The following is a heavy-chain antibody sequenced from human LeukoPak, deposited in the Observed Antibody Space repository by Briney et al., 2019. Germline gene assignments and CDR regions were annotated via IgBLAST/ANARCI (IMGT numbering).Heavy chain of an antibody. D-gene: IGHD3-22*01. J-gene: IGHJ4*02. CDR1: AQSFTAYY. CDR3: ARFYYYDRGPCGY. V-gene: IGHV1-2*02. CDR2: INPKSGDT. Sequence: ASVKVSCKASAQSFTAYYIHWVRQAPGQGLEWMGWINPKSGDTNYAQKFQGSVRMTRDTSIRTAYMELSRLRSDDTAVYYCARFYYYDRGPCGYWGQGTLVTVSS.